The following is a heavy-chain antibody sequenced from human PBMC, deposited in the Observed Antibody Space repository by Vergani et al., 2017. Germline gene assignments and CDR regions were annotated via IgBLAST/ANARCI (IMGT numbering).Heavy chain of an antibody. CDR1: GGSISSYY. Sequence: QVQLQESGPGLVKPSETLSLTCTVSGGSISSYYWSWIRQPPGKGLEWIGYIYYSGSTNSNPSLKSRVTISVDTSKNQFSLKLSSVTAADTAVYYCASGAYSGSYYVNYWGQGTLVTVSS. D-gene: IGHD1-26*01. J-gene: IGHJ4*02. CDR2: IYYSGST. V-gene: IGHV4-59*01. CDR3: ASGAYSGSYYVNY.